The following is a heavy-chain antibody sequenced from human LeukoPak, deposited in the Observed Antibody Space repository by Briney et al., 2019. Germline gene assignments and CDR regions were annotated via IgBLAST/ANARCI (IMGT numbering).Heavy chain of an antibody. Sequence: PSETLSLTCTVSGGXISSYYCSWIRQPPGKGLEWIGYIYYSGSTNYNPSLKSRVTIAVDTSKNQFSLKLSSVTAADTAVYYCARVGSYYYVDYWGQGTLVTVSS. CDR1: GGXISSYY. CDR3: ARVGSYYYVDY. CDR2: IYYSGST. V-gene: IGHV4-59*01. J-gene: IGHJ4*02. D-gene: IGHD1-26*01.